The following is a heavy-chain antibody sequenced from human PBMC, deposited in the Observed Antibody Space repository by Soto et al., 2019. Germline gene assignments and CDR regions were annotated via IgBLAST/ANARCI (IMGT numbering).Heavy chain of an antibody. CDR1: GFTFSSYW. V-gene: IGHV3-74*01. CDR2: INSDGSST. CDR3: ARCRTATHDAFDI. Sequence: GGSLRLSCAASGFTFSSYWMHWVRQAPGKGLVWVSRINSDGSSTSYADSVKGRFTISRDNAKNTLYLQMNSLRAEDTAVYYCARCRTATHDAFDIWGQGTMVTVSS. J-gene: IGHJ3*02.